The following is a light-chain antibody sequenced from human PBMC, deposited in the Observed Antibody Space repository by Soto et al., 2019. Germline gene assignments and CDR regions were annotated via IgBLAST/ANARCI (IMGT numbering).Light chain of an antibody. CDR3: QQYNYWPWT. CDR1: QSLYGK. Sequence: EIVMTQSPATLSVSPGERATLSCRASQSLYGKLAWYQQKPGQAPRLLIYDTSTRATGLPARFSGAGSGTEFTLTVTSLQSEDFAVYFCQQYNYWPWTFGQGTKV. J-gene: IGKJ1*01. CDR2: DTS. V-gene: IGKV3-15*01.